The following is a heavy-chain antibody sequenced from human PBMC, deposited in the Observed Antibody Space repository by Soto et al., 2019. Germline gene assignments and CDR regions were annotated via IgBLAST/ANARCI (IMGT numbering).Heavy chain of an antibody. Sequence: EVQLLESGGGLVQPGGSLRLSCAASGFTFSSYAMSWVRQAPGKGLEWVSAISGRGVSTYYADSVKCRFTISRDNSKNTLYLQMNSLRAEDTAVYYCAKASGWFGEFDYWGQGTLVTVSS. CDR1: GFTFSSYA. D-gene: IGHD3-10*01. CDR3: AKASGWFGEFDY. CDR2: ISGRGVST. J-gene: IGHJ4*02. V-gene: IGHV3-23*01.